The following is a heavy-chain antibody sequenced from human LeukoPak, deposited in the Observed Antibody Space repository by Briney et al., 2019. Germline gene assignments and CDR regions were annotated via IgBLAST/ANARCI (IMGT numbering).Heavy chain of an antibody. CDR2: IYTSGST. D-gene: IGHD3-22*01. V-gene: IGHV4-61*02. CDR3: ARELPYDSSGYYQSPFDY. CDR1: GGSISSGSYY. J-gene: IGHJ4*02. Sequence: PSETLSLTCTVSGGSISSGSYYWSWIRQPAGKGLEWLGRIYTSGSTNYNPSLKSRVTISVDTSKNQFSLKLSSVTAADTAVYYCARELPYDSSGYYQSPFDYWGQGTLVTVSS.